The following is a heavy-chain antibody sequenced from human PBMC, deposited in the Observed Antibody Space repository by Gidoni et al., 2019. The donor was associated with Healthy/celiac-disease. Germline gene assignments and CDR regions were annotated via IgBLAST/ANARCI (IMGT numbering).Heavy chain of an antibody. J-gene: IGHJ4*02. CDR3: AKLGQGGYSGRGQNFDY. CDR2: ISGSGGST. D-gene: IGHD1-26*01. V-gene: IGHV3-23*01. Sequence: EVQLLESGGGLVQPGGSLRLSCAASGFPFSSYAMSWVRQAPGKGLEWVSAISGSGGSTYYADSVKGRFTISRDNSKNTLYLQMNSLRAEDTAVYYCAKLGQGGYSGRGQNFDYWGQGTLVTVSS. CDR1: GFPFSSYA.